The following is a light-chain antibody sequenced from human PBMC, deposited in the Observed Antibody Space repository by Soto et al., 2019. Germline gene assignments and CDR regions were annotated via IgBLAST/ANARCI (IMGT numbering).Light chain of an antibody. CDR3: QQYDNSPPRFT. CDR1: QSVSSSY. Sequence: EIMLTQSPCTLSLSTGERATLSCRASQSVSSSYLAWFQQKPGQAPRLLIYGASSRATGIPDRFSGSGSGTDFTLTISRLEPEDFAVYYCQQYDNSPPRFTFGPGTKVDIK. CDR2: GAS. J-gene: IGKJ3*01. V-gene: IGKV3-20*01.